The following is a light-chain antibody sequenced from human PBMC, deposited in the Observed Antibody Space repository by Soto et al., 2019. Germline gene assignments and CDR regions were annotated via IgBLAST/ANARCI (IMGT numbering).Light chain of an antibody. CDR3: QQYDSYPLT. V-gene: IGKV1-5*03. J-gene: IGKJ4*01. CDR1: QYIGSS. CDR2: AAS. Sequence: DIQMTQSPPTLSASVLDRVTITCRASQYIGSSLAWYRHTPGEPPRVLIHAASTLQSGVPSRFSGSGSGTEFSLTISSLQPEDFATYYCQQYDSYPLTFGGGTKVDI.